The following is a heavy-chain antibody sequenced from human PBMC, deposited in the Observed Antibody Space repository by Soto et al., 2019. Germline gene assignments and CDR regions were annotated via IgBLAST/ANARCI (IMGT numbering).Heavy chain of an antibody. CDR1: GGTFSSYA. CDR3: ARDWGTCSSTSCPYYYYGMDV. V-gene: IGHV1-69*06. Sequence: SLKVSCKASGGTFSSYAISWVRQAPGQGLEWMGGIIPIFGTANYAQKFQGRVTITADKSTSTAYMELSSLRSEDTAVYYCARDWGTCSSTSCPYYYYGMDVWGQGTTVTVSS. CDR2: IIPIFGTA. D-gene: IGHD2-2*01. J-gene: IGHJ6*02.